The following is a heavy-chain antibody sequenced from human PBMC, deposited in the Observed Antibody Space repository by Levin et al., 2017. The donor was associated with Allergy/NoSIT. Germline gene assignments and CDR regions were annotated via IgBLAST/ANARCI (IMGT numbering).Heavy chain of an antibody. J-gene: IGHJ3*02. Sequence: PGGSLRLSCKGSGYTFTSHWIGWVRQMPGKGLEWMGIIYPSDSDTRYSPSFQGQVTISADKSISTAYLQWTSLKASDTAIYYCARHGKTSLRFDAFDIWGQGTMVTVSS. CDR1: GYTFTSHW. CDR3: ARHGKTSLRFDAFDI. V-gene: IGHV5-51*01. CDR2: IYPSDSDT.